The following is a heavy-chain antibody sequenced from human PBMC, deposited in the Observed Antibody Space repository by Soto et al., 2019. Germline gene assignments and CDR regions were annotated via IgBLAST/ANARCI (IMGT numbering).Heavy chain of an antibody. D-gene: IGHD1-26*01. CDR3: AGSGATDGGAAFDI. V-gene: IGHV4-59*03. CDR2: IHYGGST. Sequence: QVQLQESGPGLVKPSETLSLSGAVSGGSLTSHYWGWIRQPPGRGLEWIGFIHYGGSTFYDPSLKSRVAISLDRSRDQFSLNLTSVTAADTAMYYCAGSGATDGGAAFDIWGQGTMVTVSS. CDR1: GGSLTSHY. J-gene: IGHJ3*02.